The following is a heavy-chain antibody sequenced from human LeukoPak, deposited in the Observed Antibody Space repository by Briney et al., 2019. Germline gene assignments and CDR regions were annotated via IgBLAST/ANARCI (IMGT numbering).Heavy chain of an antibody. D-gene: IGHD1-26*01. V-gene: IGHV4-39*07. J-gene: IGHJ5*02. Sequence: SETLSLTCTVSGGSISSSSYYWGWIRQPPGKGLEWIGSIYYSGSAYYNPSLKSRVTISVDTSKNQFSLKLSSVTAADTAVYYCAREWDPTTYNWFDPWGQGTLVTVSS. CDR3: AREWDPTTYNWFDP. CDR1: GGSISSSSYY. CDR2: IYYSGSA.